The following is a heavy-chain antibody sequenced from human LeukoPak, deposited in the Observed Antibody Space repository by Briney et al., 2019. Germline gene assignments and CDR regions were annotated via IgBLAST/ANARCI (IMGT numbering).Heavy chain of an antibody. Sequence: PSETLSLTCTVSGGSISSYYWSWIRQPPGKGLEWIGYIYYSGSTNYNPSLRSRVTISVDTSKNQFSLRLRSVTAADTAVYYCARDTAYYYAGSGYSGAFDIWGQGTMVTVSS. J-gene: IGHJ3*02. D-gene: IGHD3-22*01. CDR1: GGSISSYY. CDR3: ARDTAYYYAGSGYSGAFDI. CDR2: IYYSGST. V-gene: IGHV4-59*01.